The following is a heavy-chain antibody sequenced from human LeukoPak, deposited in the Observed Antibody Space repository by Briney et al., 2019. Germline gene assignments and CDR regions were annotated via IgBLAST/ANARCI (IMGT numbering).Heavy chain of an antibody. Sequence: ASVNVSCKASGYTFTSYGIIWVRQAPGQGLEWMGWISAYNGNTNYAQKLQGRVTMTTDTSTSTDYMEQRSLRSDDTAVYYCARDSGSGGGYYMDVWGKGTTVTVSS. D-gene: IGHD6-19*01. J-gene: IGHJ6*03. CDR1: GYTFTSYG. CDR3: ARDSGSGGGYYMDV. CDR2: ISAYNGNT. V-gene: IGHV1-18*01.